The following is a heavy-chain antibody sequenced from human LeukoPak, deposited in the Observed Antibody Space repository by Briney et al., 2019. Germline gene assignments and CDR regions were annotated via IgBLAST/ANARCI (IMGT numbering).Heavy chain of an antibody. CDR2: KYARGSS. CDR1: GGSISNYY. CDR3: ARGRYCSADICTGGDSFDI. D-gene: IGHD2-15*01. V-gene: IGHV4-4*07. Sequence: PSETLSLTCTVSGGSISNYYWSWIRQPAGKGLEWIGRKYARGSSNYNPPVQSRVTMSVDTSKNQFSLKLRSVTAADTAVYYCARGRYCSADICTGGDSFDIWGQGTMVSVSP. J-gene: IGHJ3*02.